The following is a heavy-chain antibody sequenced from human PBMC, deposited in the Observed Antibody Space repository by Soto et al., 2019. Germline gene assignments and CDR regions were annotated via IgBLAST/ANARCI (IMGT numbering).Heavy chain of an antibody. D-gene: IGHD3-3*01. V-gene: IGHV4-59*01. CDR2: IFYSGST. CDR3: ARADLEYYFDY. CDR1: GGSMSSYY. Sequence: SETLSLSCTVFGGSMSSYYWSWIRQSPGKGLEWLGSIFYSGSTNYNPSLKSRVTISVDTSKNQFSLELNSVTAADTAFYFCARADLEYYFDYWGQGTLVTVSS. J-gene: IGHJ4*02.